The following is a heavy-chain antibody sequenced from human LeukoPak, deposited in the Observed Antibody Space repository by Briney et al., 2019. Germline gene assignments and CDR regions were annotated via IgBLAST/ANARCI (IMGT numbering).Heavy chain of an antibody. D-gene: IGHD2-15*01. J-gene: IGHJ5*02. V-gene: IGHV3-48*01. CDR1: GFTFSDYS. CDR3: ASGYCNDKSCYYNP. Sequence: GGSLRLSCAASGFTFSDYSMNWVRQAPGKGLEWISYISSSSSARFFADSVKGRFTISRDNAENSLYLQMNNLRADDTAVYYCASGYCNDKSCYYNPWGQGTPVTVSS. CDR2: ISSSSSAR.